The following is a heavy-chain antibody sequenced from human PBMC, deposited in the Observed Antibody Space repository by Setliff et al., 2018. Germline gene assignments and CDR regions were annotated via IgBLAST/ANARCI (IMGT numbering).Heavy chain of an antibody. CDR1: DDSFTSSRYY. Sequence: LSLTCTVSDDSFTSSRYYWGWIRQAPGSGLEWIGSISYSGTLYYNASVESRVTISIDTSRNQFSLELRSVTVADTATYYCVRPGGTTVVARHFDYWGSGILVTVSS. V-gene: IGHV4-39*01. D-gene: IGHD2-15*01. J-gene: IGHJ4*01. CDR2: ISYSGTL. CDR3: VRPGGTTVVARHFDY.